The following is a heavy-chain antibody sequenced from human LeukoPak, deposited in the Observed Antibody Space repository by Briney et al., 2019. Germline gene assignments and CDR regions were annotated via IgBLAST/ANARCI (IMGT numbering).Heavy chain of an antibody. J-gene: IGHJ3*02. CDR3: AREKPQVPVGAFDI. V-gene: IGHV4-30-2*01. Sequence: SETLSLTCTVSGGSISSGGYYWSWIRQPPGKGLEWIGYIYHSGGTYYNPSLKSRVTISVDRSKNQFSLKLSSVTAADTAVYYCAREKPQVPVGAFDIWGQGTMVTVSS. CDR2: IYHSGGT. CDR1: GGSISSGGYY. D-gene: IGHD3-16*01.